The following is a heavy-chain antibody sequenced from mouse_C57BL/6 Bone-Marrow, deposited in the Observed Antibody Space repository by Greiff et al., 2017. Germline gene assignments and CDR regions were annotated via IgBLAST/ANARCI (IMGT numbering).Heavy chain of an antibody. CDR2: IYPGNGAT. CDR1: GYTFTSYN. J-gene: IGHJ2*01. V-gene: IGHV1-12*01. D-gene: IGHD1-1*01. Sequence: QVQLQQSGAELVRPGASVKMSCKASGYTFTSYNMHWVKQTPRQGLEWIGAIYPGNGATSYNQKFKGKATLTVDKSASTAYMQLSSLTSGDSAVYFCARSRITTVAQDYWGQGTTLTVSS. CDR3: ARSRITTVAQDY.